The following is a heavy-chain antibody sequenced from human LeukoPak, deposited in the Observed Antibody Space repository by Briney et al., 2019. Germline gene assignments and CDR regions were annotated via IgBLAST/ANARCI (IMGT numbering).Heavy chain of an antibody. CDR3: ARLDEYRSSSRYYGMDV. V-gene: IGHV1-18*01. J-gene: IGHJ6*02. Sequence: ASVTVSCKASGYTFTSYGISWVRQAPGQGLEWMGWISAYNGNTNYAQKLQGRVTMTTDTSTSTAYMELSSLRSEDTAVYYCARLDEYRSSSRYYGMDVWGQGTTVTVSS. CDR1: GYTFTSYG. D-gene: IGHD6-6*01. CDR2: ISAYNGNT.